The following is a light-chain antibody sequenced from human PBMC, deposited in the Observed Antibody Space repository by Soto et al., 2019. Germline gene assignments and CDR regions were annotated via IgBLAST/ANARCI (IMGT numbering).Light chain of an antibody. V-gene: IGKV1-5*03. J-gene: IGKJ1*01. CDR1: QTISSW. Sequence: DIPMTQSPSTLSASVGDRVTITCRASQTISSWLAWYQQKPGKAPKLLIYKASSLESGVPSRFSGSGSGTEFTLTVSSLQPDDFATYYCQQYNSYWTFGQGTKVDI. CDR2: KAS. CDR3: QQYNSYWT.